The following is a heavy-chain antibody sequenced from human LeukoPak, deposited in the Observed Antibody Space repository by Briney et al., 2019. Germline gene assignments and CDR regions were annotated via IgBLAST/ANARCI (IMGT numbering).Heavy chain of an antibody. D-gene: IGHD5-18*01. Sequence: GASVKVSCKASGYTFTSYAMNWVRQAPGQGLEWMGWINTNTGNPTYAQGFTGRFVFSLDTSVSTAYLQISSLKAEDTAVYYCARDVSRGYSYGRNRLFDYWGQGTLVTVSS. CDR2: INTNTGNP. V-gene: IGHV7-4-1*02. CDR1: GYTFTSYA. J-gene: IGHJ4*02. CDR3: ARDVSRGYSYGRNRLFDY.